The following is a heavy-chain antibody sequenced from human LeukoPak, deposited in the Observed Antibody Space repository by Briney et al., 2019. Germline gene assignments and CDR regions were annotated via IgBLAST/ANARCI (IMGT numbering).Heavy chain of an antibody. Sequence: TGGSLRLSCAASGFTFNTYTMNWVRQAPGKGLEWVSAISGSGGSTYYADSVKGRFTISRDNSKNTLYLQMNSLRAEDTAVYYCAREDYYDSSGHYAFDIWGQGTMVTVSS. CDR3: AREDYYDSSGHYAFDI. CDR1: GFTFNTYT. D-gene: IGHD3-22*01. J-gene: IGHJ3*02. CDR2: ISGSGGST. V-gene: IGHV3-23*01.